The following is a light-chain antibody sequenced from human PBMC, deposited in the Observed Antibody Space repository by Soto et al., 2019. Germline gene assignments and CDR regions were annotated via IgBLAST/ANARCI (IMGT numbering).Light chain of an antibody. CDR1: QSISTW. Sequence: DIQMTQSPSTLSASLGDRVTITCRASQSISTWLAWYQQKPGKAPKLLIYKASSLESGVPSRFSGSGSGTEFTLTISSLQPDDFGTYYCQQYNNYWTFGQGTKVEIK. CDR3: QQYNNYWT. V-gene: IGKV1-5*03. J-gene: IGKJ1*01. CDR2: KAS.